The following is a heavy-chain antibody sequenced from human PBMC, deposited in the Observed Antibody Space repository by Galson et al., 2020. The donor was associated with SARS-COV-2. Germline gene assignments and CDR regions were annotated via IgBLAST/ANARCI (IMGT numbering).Heavy chain of an antibody. V-gene: IGHV1-69*02. Sequence: SVKVSCKASGGTFSSYTISWVRQAPGQGLEWMGRIIPILGIANYAQKFQGRVTITADKSTSTAYMELSSLRSEDTAVYYCARGDTMVRGVRNRGYYYYYMDVWGKGTTVTISS. CDR3: ARGDTMVRGVRNRGYYYYYMDV. J-gene: IGHJ6*03. CDR2: IIPILGIA. CDR1: GGTFSSYT. D-gene: IGHD3-10*01.